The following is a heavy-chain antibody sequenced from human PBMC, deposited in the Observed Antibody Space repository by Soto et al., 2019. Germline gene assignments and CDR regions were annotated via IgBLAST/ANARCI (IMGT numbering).Heavy chain of an antibody. CDR1: GGSISSYY. V-gene: IGHV4-59*01. D-gene: IGHD2-2*03. CDR2: IYYSGST. CDR3: ASGGYCSSTSCLHNWFDP. Sequence: SETLFLTCTVSGGSISSYYWSWIRQPPGKGLEWIGYIYYSGSTNYNPSLKSRVTISVDTSKNQFSLKLSSVTAADTAVYYCASGGYCSSTSCLHNWFDPWGQGTLVTVSS. J-gene: IGHJ5*02.